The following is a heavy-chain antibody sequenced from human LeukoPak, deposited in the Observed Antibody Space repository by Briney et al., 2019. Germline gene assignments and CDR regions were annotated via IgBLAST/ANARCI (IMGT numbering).Heavy chain of an antibody. V-gene: IGHV1-18*01. J-gene: IGHJ4*02. Sequence: ASVKVSCKASGYTFTCYGISWVRQAPGQGLEWMGWISAYNGNTNYAQKLQGRVTMTTDTSTSTAYMELRSLRSDDTAVYYCARDQGFETSIAARGDYWGQGTLVTVSS. CDR3: ARDQGFETSIAARGDY. CDR1: GYTFTCYG. CDR2: ISAYNGNT. D-gene: IGHD6-6*01.